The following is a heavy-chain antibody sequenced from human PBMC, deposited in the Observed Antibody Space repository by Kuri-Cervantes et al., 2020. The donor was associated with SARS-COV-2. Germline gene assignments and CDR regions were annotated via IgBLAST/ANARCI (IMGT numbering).Heavy chain of an antibody. CDR1: GYTFTSYG. D-gene: IGHD3-3*01. V-gene: IGHV1-8*03. CDR3: ARAHAYDFWSGYSHWYFDL. CDR2: MNPNSGNT. J-gene: IGHJ2*01. Sequence: ASVKVSCKASGYTFTSYGINWVRQATGQGLEWMGWMNPNSGNTGYAQKFRGRVTITRNTSISTAYMELSSLRSEDTAVYYCARAHAYDFWSGYSHWYFDLWGRGTLVTVSS.